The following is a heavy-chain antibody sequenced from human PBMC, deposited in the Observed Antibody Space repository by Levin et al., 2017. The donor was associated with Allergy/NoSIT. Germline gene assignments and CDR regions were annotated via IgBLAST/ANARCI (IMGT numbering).Heavy chain of an antibody. CDR2: ISWNSGSI. CDR1: GFTFDDYA. J-gene: IGHJ4*02. D-gene: IGHD3-22*01. CDR3: AKGVGMYYDSSGPLDY. V-gene: IGHV3-9*01. Sequence: SLKISCAASGFTFDDYAMHWVRQAPGKGLEWVSGISWNSGSIGYADSVKGRFTISRDNAKNSLYLQMNSLRAEDTALYYCAKGVGMYYDSSGPLDYWGQGTLVTVSS.